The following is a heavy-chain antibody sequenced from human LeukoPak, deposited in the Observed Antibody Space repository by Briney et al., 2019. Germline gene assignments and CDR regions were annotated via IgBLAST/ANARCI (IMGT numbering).Heavy chain of an antibody. Sequence: GGSLRLSCAASGFTFSNYAMHWVRQAPGKGLEWVAVISNDGNNKYYADSVKGRFAISRDNSKNTLYLQMNSLRAEDTAVYYCARDPEEYSGWSHNPQYYFDYWGQGTLVTVSS. J-gene: IGHJ4*02. CDR3: ARDPEEYSGWSHNPQYYFDY. CDR1: GFTFSNYA. CDR2: ISNDGNNK. D-gene: IGHD6-19*01. V-gene: IGHV3-30*09.